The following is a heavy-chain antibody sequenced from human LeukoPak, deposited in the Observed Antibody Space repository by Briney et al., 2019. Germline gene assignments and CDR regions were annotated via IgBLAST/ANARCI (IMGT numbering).Heavy chain of an antibody. Sequence: GGSLRLSCAASGFTFSSYSMNWVRQAPGKGLEWVSFISTSSSYIYYADSVKGRFTISRDNAKNSLFLQMNSLRVEDTAVYYCARVSSSWHFVDCWGQGTLVTVSS. CDR1: GFTFSSYS. V-gene: IGHV3-21*01. J-gene: IGHJ4*02. D-gene: IGHD6-13*01. CDR3: ARVSSSWHFVDC. CDR2: ISTSSSYI.